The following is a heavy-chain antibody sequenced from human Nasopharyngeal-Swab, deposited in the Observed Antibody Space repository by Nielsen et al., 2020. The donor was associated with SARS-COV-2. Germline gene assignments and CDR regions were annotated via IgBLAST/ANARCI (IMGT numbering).Heavy chain of an antibody. CDR1: GFVFSTNA. CDR2: INAANDDR. D-gene: IGHD2-8*01. V-gene: IGHV1-3*01. CDR3: PRDYWYGVAT. Sequence: ASVKVSCKTSGFVFSTNAIQWVRQAPGQRLEWMGRINAANDDRKYSQKYQGRITITRDTAASTAYMEVSSLTFDDTAVYYCPRDYWYGVATWGQGTLVIVSS. J-gene: IGHJ5*02.